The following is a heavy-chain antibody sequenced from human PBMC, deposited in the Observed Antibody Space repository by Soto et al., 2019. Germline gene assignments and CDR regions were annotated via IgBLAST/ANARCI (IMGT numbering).Heavy chain of an antibody. J-gene: IGHJ4*02. Sequence: GGSLRLSCAASGFTFSSYGMHWVRQAPGKGLEWVAVISYDGSNKYYADSVKGRFTISRDNSKNTLYPQMNSLRAEDTAVYYCAKDYYDSNGYPDYWGQGTLITVSS. CDR3: AKDYYDSNGYPDY. V-gene: IGHV3-30*18. CDR2: ISYDGSNK. D-gene: IGHD3-22*01. CDR1: GFTFSSYG.